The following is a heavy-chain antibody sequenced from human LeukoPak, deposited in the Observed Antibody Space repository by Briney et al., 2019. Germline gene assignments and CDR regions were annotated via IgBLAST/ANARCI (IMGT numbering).Heavy chain of an antibody. D-gene: IGHD3-3*01. CDR1: GGSISSYY. CDR2: IYYSGST. CDR3: ARAPSYDFWSGYLNYFDY. J-gene: IGHJ4*02. V-gene: IGHV4-59*01. Sequence: PSETLSLXCTVSGGSISSYYWSWIRQPPGKVLEWIGYIYYSGSTNYNPSLKSRVTISVDTSKNQFSLKLSSVTAADTAVYYCARAPSYDFWSGYLNYFDYWGQGTLVTVSS.